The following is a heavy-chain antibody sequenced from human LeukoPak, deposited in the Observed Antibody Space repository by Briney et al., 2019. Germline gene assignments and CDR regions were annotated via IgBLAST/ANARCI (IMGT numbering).Heavy chain of an antibody. Sequence: GGSLRLSCAASGFTFSNYWMHWVRQVPGKGLVWVSRINDDGRATFYADSVKGRFTISRDNAKSTLYLQMNSLRAEDTAVYYCARPTSGSYLGYYFDYWGQGTLATVSS. CDR3: ARPTSGSYLGYYFDY. D-gene: IGHD1-26*01. CDR1: GFTFSNYW. CDR2: INDDGRAT. J-gene: IGHJ4*02. V-gene: IGHV3-74*01.